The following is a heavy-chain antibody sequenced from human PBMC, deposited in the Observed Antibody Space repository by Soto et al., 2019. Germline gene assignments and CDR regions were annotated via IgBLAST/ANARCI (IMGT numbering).Heavy chain of an antibody. V-gene: IGHV1-46*01. J-gene: IGHJ4*02. Sequence: ASVKVSCKASGYTFTSYYMHWVRQAPGQGLEWMGIINPSGGSTSYAQKFQGRVTMTRDTSTSTVYMELSSLRSEDTAVYYCARDLGDYYDSSGYIPMGYWGQGSLVPVYS. CDR2: INPSGGST. CDR3: ARDLGDYYDSSGYIPMGY. D-gene: IGHD3-22*01. CDR1: GYTFTSYY.